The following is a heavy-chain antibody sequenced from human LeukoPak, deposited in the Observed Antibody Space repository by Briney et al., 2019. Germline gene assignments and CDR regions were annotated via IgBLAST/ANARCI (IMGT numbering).Heavy chain of an antibody. J-gene: IGHJ4*02. V-gene: IGHV3-73*01. CDR2: IRSKANSYAT. D-gene: IGHD6-6*01. CDR1: GFTFSGSV. CDR3: TSQSIAARPTSL. Sequence: GGSLRLSCAASGFTFSGSVVHWVRQASGKGLEWVGRIRSKANSYATAYAASVKGRFTISRDDSKNTAYLQMNSLKTEDTAVYYCTSQSIAARPTSLWGQGTLVTVSS.